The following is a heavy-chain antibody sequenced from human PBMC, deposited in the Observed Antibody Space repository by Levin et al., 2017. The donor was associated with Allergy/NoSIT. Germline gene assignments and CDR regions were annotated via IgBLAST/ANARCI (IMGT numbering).Heavy chain of an antibody. Sequence: SQTLSLPCSVSGASINSSFWSWIRQPPGKGLQWIGYIHSTGSSNYNPSLKSRVTISLDTSTNQFSLELRSVTAADTAVYYCARYHCSGGTCYHFDYWGQGTLVTVSS. V-gene: IGHV4-59*01. CDR1: GASINSSF. J-gene: IGHJ4*02. CDR2: IHSTGSS. D-gene: IGHD2-15*01. CDR3: ARYHCSGGTCYHFDY.